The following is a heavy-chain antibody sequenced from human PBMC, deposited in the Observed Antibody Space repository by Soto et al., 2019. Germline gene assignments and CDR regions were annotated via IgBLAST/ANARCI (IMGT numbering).Heavy chain of an antibody. D-gene: IGHD1-26*01. CDR3: ARHVRVLMGAAVWYFDL. Sequence: QLQLQESGPGLVKPSETLSLTCTVSGGSISSSSYYWGWIRQPPGKGLEWFGSIYYRGSTYYSPSLKSRVSISVDTSKNQFSLKLSSVTAADTAVYYCARHVRVLMGAAVWYFDLWGRGTLVTVSS. CDR1: GGSISSSSYY. CDR2: IYYRGST. J-gene: IGHJ2*01. V-gene: IGHV4-39*01.